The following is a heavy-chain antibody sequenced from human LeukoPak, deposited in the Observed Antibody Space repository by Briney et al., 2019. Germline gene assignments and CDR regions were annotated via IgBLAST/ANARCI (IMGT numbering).Heavy chain of an antibody. CDR2: VHPNSGNT. CDR1: GYPFPPYE. CDR3: ARGPRNDP. J-gene: IGHJ5*02. V-gene: IGHV1-8*01. Sequence: ASVKVSCKTSGYPFPPYEINWLGQAAGQGLEWMGWVHPNSGNTAYAQKFQGRVTMTRDTSISTAYMELSSLRSDDTAVYFCARGPRNDPGGQGTLVTVSS. D-gene: IGHD1-14*01.